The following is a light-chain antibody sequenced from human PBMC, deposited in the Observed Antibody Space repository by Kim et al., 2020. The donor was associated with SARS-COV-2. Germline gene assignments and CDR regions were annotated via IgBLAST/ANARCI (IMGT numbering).Light chain of an antibody. CDR1: QSISSW. J-gene: IGKJ2*01. CDR3: QQYKSYT. Sequence: DIQMTQSPSTRSASIGDRVTITCRASQSISSWLAWYQQKPGKAPKLLIYDASSLESGVPSRFSGSGSGTEFTLTISSLQPDDFATYHCQQYKSYTFGQGTKLEI. CDR2: DAS. V-gene: IGKV1-5*01.